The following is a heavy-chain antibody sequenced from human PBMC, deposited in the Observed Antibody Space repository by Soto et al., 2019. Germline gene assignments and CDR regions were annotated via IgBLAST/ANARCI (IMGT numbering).Heavy chain of an antibody. CDR1: GFTFSSYA. V-gene: IGHV3-30-3*01. Sequence: QVQLVESGGGVVQPGRSLRLSCAASGFTFSSYAMHWVRQAPGKGLERVAVISYDGSNKYYADSVKGRFTISRDNSKNTLYLQMNSLRAEDTAVYYCARSGSMSSSWYAYWGQGTLVTVSS. J-gene: IGHJ4*02. CDR3: ARSGSMSSSWYAY. D-gene: IGHD6-13*01. CDR2: ISYDGSNK.